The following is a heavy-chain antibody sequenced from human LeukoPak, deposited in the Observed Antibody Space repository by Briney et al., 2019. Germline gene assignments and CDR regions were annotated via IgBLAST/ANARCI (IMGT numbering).Heavy chain of an antibody. CDR2: IKQDGSEK. J-gene: IGHJ4*02. CDR1: AFTFSSYW. Sequence: PGGSLRLSCAASAFTFSSYWMSWVRQAPGKGLECVANIKQDGSEKYYVDSVKGRFTISRDNAKNSLYLQMNSLRAEDTAVYYCARGSTTVTPRNFDYWGQGTLVTVSS. CDR3: ARGSTTVTPRNFDY. V-gene: IGHV3-7*05. D-gene: IGHD4-11*01.